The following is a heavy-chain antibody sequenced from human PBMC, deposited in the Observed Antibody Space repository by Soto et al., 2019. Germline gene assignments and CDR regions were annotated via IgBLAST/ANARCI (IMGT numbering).Heavy chain of an antibody. D-gene: IGHD2-15*01. CDR2: IKQDGGEK. CDR3: VRGDPYCGGGTCHPHWFDP. V-gene: IGHV3-7*01. J-gene: IGHJ5*02. CDR1: GFTFSSYW. Sequence: GGSLRLSCAASGFTFSSYWLSWVRQAPGKGLEWVANIKQDGGEKYYADSVKGRFTISRDNAENSLYLQMNSLRAEDTAVYYCVRGDPYCGGGTCHPHWFDPWGQGTLVTVSS.